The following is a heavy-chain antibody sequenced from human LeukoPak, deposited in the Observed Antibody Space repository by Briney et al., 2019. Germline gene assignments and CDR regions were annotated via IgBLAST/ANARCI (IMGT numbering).Heavy chain of an antibody. CDR2: IIPIFGTA. Sequence: SVKVSCKASGGTFRRNAISWVRQAPGQGLEWMGGIIPIFGTANYAENFQGRVTITTDEITSTAYMELRSLRSEDTAVYYCASPDASMVSAFDYWGQGTLVTVSS. CDR3: ASPDASMVSAFDY. D-gene: IGHD5-18*01. J-gene: IGHJ4*02. V-gene: IGHV1-69*05. CDR1: GGTFRRNA.